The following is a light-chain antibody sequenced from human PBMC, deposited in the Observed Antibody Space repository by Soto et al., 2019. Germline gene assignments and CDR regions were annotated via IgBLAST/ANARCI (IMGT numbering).Light chain of an antibody. CDR1: QSVSSN. V-gene: IGKV3-15*01. CDR3: QHYHNWPPWT. J-gene: IGKJ1*01. CDR2: GAS. Sequence: DIVMTQSPATLSVSPGERATLSCRASQSVSSNLAWYQHKPGQAPRPLIFGASTRATGIPARFSGSGSGTEFTLTISSLQSEDFAVYYCQHYHNWPPWTFGQGTKVEIK.